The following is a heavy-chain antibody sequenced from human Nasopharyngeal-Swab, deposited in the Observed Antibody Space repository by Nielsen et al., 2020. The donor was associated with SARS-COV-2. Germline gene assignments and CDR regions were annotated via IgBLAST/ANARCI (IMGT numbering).Heavy chain of an antibody. CDR3: ARDVGGHWYFDL. CDR1: GFTFSSYD. D-gene: IGHD1-26*01. Sequence: GESLKISCAASGFTFSSYDMHWVRQATGKGLEWVSAIGTAGDTYYPGSVKGRFTISREKAKNSLYLQMNSLRAGDTAVYYCARDVGGHWYFDLWGRGTLVTVSS. J-gene: IGHJ2*01. V-gene: IGHV3-13*01. CDR2: IGTAGDT.